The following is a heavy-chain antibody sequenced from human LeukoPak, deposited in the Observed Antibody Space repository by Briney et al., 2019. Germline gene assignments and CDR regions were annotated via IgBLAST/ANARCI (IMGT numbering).Heavy chain of an antibody. CDR1: GGSFSGYY. V-gene: IGHV4-34*01. CDR3: ARAATVTTLGGD. Sequence: PSETLSLTCAVYGGSFSGYYWSWTRQPPGKGLEWIGEINHSGSTNYNPSLKSRVTISVDTSKNQFSLKLSSVTAADTAVYYCARAATVTTLGGDWGQGTLVTVSS. J-gene: IGHJ4*02. CDR2: INHSGST. D-gene: IGHD4-17*01.